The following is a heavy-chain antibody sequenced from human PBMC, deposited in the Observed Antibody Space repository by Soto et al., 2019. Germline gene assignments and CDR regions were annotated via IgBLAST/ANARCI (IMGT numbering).Heavy chain of an antibody. CDR2: ISYDGSNK. Sequence: PGGSLRLSCAASGFTFGSYVMHWVRQSPGKGLEWVAVISYDGSNKYYADSVKGRLTISRDNSKNTLYLQMNSLRAEDTAVYYCAKVVFAVADYYFDYWGQGTLVTVSS. V-gene: IGHV3-30*18. CDR3: AKVVFAVADYYFDY. CDR1: GFTFGSYV. J-gene: IGHJ4*02. D-gene: IGHD6-19*01.